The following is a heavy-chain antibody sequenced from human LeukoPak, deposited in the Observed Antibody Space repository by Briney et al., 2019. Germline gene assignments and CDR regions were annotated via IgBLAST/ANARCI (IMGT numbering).Heavy chain of an antibody. CDR1: GGSISSSSYY. CDR2: IYYSGST. D-gene: IGHD1-26*01. J-gene: IGHJ4*02. Sequence: SETLSLTCTVSGGSISSSSYYWGWIRQPPGKGLEWIGSIYYSGSTYYNPSLKSRVTISVDTSKNQFSLKLSSVTAADTAVYYCASLGLSGAPDYWGQGTLVTVSS. V-gene: IGHV4-39*01. CDR3: ASLGLSGAPDY.